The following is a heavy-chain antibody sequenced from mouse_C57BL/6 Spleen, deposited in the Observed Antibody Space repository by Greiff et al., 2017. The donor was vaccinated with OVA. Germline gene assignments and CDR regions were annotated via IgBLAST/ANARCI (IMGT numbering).Heavy chain of an antibody. D-gene: IGHD2-1*01. CDR2: IYPGDGDT. Sequence: VQLQQSGPELVKPGASVKISCKASGYAFSSSWMNWVKQRPGKGLEWIGRIYPGDGDTNYNGKFKGKATLTADKSSSTAYMQLSSLTSEDSAVYFCARRGMGNYEYFDYWGQGTTLTVSS. J-gene: IGHJ2*01. CDR3: ARRGMGNYEYFDY. CDR1: GYAFSSSW. V-gene: IGHV1-82*01.